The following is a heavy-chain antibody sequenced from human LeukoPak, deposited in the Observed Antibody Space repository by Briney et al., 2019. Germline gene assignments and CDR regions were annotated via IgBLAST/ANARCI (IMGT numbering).Heavy chain of an antibody. V-gene: IGHV3-30-3*01. CDR3: ASGSYFTLPFFDY. J-gene: IGHJ4*02. CDR1: GFTFSSYA. D-gene: IGHD1-26*01. Sequence: GRSLRLSCAASGFTFSSYAMHWVRQAPGKGLEWVAVISYDGSNKYYADSVKGRFTISRDNSKNTLYLQMNSLRAEDTAVYYCASGSYFTLPFFDYWGQGTLVTVSS. CDR2: ISYDGSNK.